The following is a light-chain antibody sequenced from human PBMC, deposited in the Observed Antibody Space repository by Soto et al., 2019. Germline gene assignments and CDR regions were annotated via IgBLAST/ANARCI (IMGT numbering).Light chain of an antibody. CDR3: SSYTSSSTRV. CDR2: EVS. V-gene: IGLV2-14*01. Sequence: QSALTQPASVSGSDGQSITISCTGTSSDVGGYNYVSWYQQHPGKAPKLMIYEVSNRPSGVSNRFSGSKSGNTASLTISGLQAEDEADYYCSSYTSSSTRVFGTGTKLTVL. CDR1: SSDVGGYNY. J-gene: IGLJ1*01.